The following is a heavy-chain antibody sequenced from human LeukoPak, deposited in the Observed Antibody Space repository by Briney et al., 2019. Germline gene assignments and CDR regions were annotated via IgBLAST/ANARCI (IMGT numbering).Heavy chain of an antibody. CDR3: ARYSSGHDRFDY. V-gene: IGHV4-59*01. D-gene: IGHD5-12*01. CDR2: NYYSGST. CDR1: GGSLSIYY. Sequence: SETLSLTCTVSGGSLSIYYWSWIPQPPGEGLEWIGYNYYSGSTNYNPALKSRVTISLDTSKNHFSLKLSSVTAADTAVYYCARYSSGHDRFDYWGQGTLVTVSS. J-gene: IGHJ4*02.